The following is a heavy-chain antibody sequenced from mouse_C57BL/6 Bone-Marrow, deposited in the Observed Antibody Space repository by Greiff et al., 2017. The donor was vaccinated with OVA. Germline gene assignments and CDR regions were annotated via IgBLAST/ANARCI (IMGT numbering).Heavy chain of an antibody. V-gene: IGHV1-53*01. J-gene: IGHJ3*01. D-gene: IGHD2-3*01. CDR3: ASWERWFSGGFAY. CDR1: GYTFTSYW. CDR2: INPSNGGT. Sequence: QVQLQQPGTELVKPGASVKLSCKASGYTFTSYWMHWVKQRPGQGLEWIGNINPSNGGTNYNEKFKSKATLTVDTSSSTAYLQLSSLTSEDSAVYDIASWERWFSGGFAYWGQGTLVTVSA.